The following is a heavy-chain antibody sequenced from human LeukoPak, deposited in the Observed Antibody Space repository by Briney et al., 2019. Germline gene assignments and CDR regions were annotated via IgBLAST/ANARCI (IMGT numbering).Heavy chain of an antibody. CDR3: ARDEVGATSGYFDY. D-gene: IGHD1-26*01. V-gene: IGHV3-30-3*01. J-gene: IGHJ4*02. CDR1: GFTFSSYA. CDR2: ISYDGSNK. Sequence: GRSLRLSCAASGFTFSSYAMHWVRQAPGKGLEWVAVISYDGSNKYYADSVKGRFTISRDNSKNTLYLQMNSLRAEDTAVYYCARDEVGATSGYFDYWGQGTLVTVSS.